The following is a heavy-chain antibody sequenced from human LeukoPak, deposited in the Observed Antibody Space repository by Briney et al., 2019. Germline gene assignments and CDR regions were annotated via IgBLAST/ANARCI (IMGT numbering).Heavy chain of an antibody. D-gene: IGHD3-3*01. V-gene: IGHV3-23*01. Sequence: GGSLRLSCAASGFTFSSSAMSWVRQAPGKGLEWVSAISNNGGYTYYADSVQGRFTISRDNSKNTLYLQMDSLSAEDTAVYYCARDRAWNYFDYWGQGTLVTVSS. CDR1: GFTFSSSA. J-gene: IGHJ4*02. CDR3: ARDRAWNYFDY. CDR2: ISNNGGYT.